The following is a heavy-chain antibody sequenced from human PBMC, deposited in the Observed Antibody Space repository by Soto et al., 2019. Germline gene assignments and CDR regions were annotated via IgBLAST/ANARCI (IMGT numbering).Heavy chain of an antibody. V-gene: IGHV3-74*01. Sequence: EVQLVESGGGLVQPGGSLRLSCAASGFTFSSYWMHWVRQAPGKGLVWVSRINSDRSSTSYADSVKGRFTISRDNAKNTLYLQMNSLRAEDTAVYYCARVQWELQYFQHWGQGTLVTVSS. J-gene: IGHJ1*01. CDR2: INSDRSST. CDR1: GFTFSSYW. CDR3: ARVQWELQYFQH. D-gene: IGHD1-26*01.